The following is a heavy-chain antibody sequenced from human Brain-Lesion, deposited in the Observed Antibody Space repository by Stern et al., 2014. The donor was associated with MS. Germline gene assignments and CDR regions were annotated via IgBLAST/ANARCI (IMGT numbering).Heavy chain of an antibody. CDR2: INPKSGGT. CDR3: ATYYYDSTGYNDF. V-gene: IGHV1-2*04. CDR1: GYTFTGYY. D-gene: IGHD3-22*01. Sequence: QMQLVQSGAEVKKPGASVKVSCKASGYTFTGYYMHWVRQAPGQGLEWMGWINPKSGGTNYAQKFQGWVTMTRDTSINTAYMELSRLRSDDTAVYYCATYYYDSTGYNDFWGQGTLVTVSS. J-gene: IGHJ4*02.